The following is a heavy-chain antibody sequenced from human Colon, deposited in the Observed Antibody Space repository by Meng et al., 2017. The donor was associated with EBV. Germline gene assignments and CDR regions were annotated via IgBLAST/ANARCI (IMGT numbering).Heavy chain of an antibody. Sequence: LLASRPALVQPSQPLHHTPSASDDSHSSGDFSCTFSRQTPGQRLEWLGYIHHSGRTDYNPSLKTLATILLDRAKNQFSLNLKSVTAADTAVYYCARGEAYGVGYRHYFDNWGQGTLVTVSS. J-gene: IGHJ4*02. CDR1: DDSHSSGDFS. CDR3: ARGEAYGVGYRHYFDN. D-gene: IGHD4-17*01. CDR2: IHHSGRT. V-gene: IGHV4-30-2*01.